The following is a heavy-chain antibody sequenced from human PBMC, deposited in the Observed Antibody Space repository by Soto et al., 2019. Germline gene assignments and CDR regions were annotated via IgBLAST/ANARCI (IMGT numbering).Heavy chain of an antibody. Sequence: GGSLRLSCAASGFTFSSYSMNWVRQAPGKGLEWVSYISSSSSTIYYADSVKGRFTISRDNAKNSLYLQMNSLRAEDTAVYYCARGKIFGVGGARYYFDYWGQGTLVTVSS. D-gene: IGHD3-3*01. J-gene: IGHJ4*02. V-gene: IGHV3-48*01. CDR1: GFTFSSYS. CDR2: ISSSSSTI. CDR3: ARGKIFGVGGARYYFDY.